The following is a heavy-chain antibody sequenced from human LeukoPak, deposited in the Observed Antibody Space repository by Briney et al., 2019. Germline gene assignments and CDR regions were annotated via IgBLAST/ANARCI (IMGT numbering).Heavy chain of an antibody. J-gene: IGHJ3*02. D-gene: IGHD5-18*01. V-gene: IGHV1-8*01. CDR3: AREGYSYGHDAFDI. CDR2: MNPNSGNT. CDR1: GYTFTSYD. Sequence: ASVKVSCKASGYTFTSYDINWVRQATGQGPEWMGWMNPNSGNTGYAQKFQGRVTMTSNTSISTAYMELSSLRSEDTAVYYCAREGYSYGHDAFDIWGQGTMVTVSS.